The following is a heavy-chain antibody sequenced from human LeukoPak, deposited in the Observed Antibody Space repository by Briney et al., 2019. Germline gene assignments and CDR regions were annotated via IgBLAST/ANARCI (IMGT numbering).Heavy chain of an antibody. J-gene: IGHJ5*02. V-gene: IGHV4-38-2*02. D-gene: IGHD3-22*01. CDR2: IYHSGST. CDR3: ARMGYYYDSSGNWFDP. Sequence: PSETLSLTSTVSGYSISSGYYWGWIRQPPGKGLEWIGSIYHSGSTYYTPCLNSRATLSVDTSKNQFSLKLSSVTAADTAVYYCARMGYYYDSSGNWFDPWGQGTLVTVSS. CDR1: GYSISSGYY.